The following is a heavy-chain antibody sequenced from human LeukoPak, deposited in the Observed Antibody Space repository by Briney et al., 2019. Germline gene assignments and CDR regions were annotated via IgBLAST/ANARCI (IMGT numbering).Heavy chain of an antibody. CDR3: ARVVARGVPARVYSFDY. D-gene: IGHD2-2*01. J-gene: IGHJ4*02. CDR2: INSDGNST. V-gene: IGHV3-74*01. Sequence: GGSLRLSCAASGFTFSSYWMHWVRQAPGKGLVWVSHINSDGNSTTYADSVKGRFTISRDNAKNTLYLQMNSLRAEDTAVYFCARVVARGVPARVYSFDYWGQGTLVTVSS. CDR1: GFTFSSYW.